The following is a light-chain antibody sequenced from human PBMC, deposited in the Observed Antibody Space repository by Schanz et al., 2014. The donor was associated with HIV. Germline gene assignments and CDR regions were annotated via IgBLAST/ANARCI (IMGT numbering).Light chain of an antibody. Sequence: EIVLTQSPGSLSLSPGGRATLSCGASQRLSSSYLAWYQQKRDQPPRLVIYATSTRAAGIPDRFSGTGSGTEFTLTISSLQPDDFATYYCQQYNSYSWTFGQGTKVEIK. CDR1: QRLSSSY. CDR2: ATS. V-gene: IGKV3-20*01. CDR3: QQYNSYSWT. J-gene: IGKJ1*01.